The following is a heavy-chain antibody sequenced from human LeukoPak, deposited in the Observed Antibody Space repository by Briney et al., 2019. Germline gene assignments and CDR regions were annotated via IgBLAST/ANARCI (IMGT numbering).Heavy chain of an antibody. CDR1: GFTVSSNY. CDR2: IYSGGFT. D-gene: IGHD5-18*01. CDR3: ASGKATAMAQGY. Sequence: GGSLRLSCAASGFTVSSNYMSWVRQAPGKGLEWVSVIYSGGFTDYADSVKGRFTISRDNSKNTLYLQMNSLRVEDTAVYYCASGKATAMAQGYWGQGTLVTVYS. V-gene: IGHV3-53*01. J-gene: IGHJ4*02.